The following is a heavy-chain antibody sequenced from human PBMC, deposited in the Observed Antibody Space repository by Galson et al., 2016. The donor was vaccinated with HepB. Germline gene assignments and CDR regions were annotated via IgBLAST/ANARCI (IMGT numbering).Heavy chain of an antibody. V-gene: IGHV6-1*01. J-gene: IGHJ6*02. Sequence: CAISGDSVSNNRNAWYWIRQSPSRGLEWLGRTYYRSKWFFDYAESVKGRLTINPDTSKNQFSLHLNSVTPEGTAVYYCGRDPPEDQGIDVWGQGTTVTVSS. CDR2: TYYRSKWFF. CDR1: GDSVSNNRNA. CDR3: GRDPPEDQGIDV. D-gene: IGHD2-2*01.